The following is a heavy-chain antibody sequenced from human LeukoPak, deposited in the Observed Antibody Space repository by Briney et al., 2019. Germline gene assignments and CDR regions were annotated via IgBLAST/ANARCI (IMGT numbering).Heavy chain of an antibody. CDR3: ARAVVEHYFDY. V-gene: IGHV1-18*01. D-gene: IGHD2-15*01. CDR1: GYTFTSYG. CDR2: ISAYNGNT. Sequence: ASVKVSCKASGYTFTSYGISWVRQAPGQGLEWMGWISAYNGNTNYAQKLQGRVTMTTDKSTSTAYMELSSLRSEDTAVYYCARAVVEHYFDYWGQGTLVTVSS. J-gene: IGHJ4*02.